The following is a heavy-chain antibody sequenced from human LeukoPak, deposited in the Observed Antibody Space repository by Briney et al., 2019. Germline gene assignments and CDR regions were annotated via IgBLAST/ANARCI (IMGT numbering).Heavy chain of an antibody. D-gene: IGHD3-22*01. V-gene: IGHV1-46*01. CDR2: LNPRGGST. J-gene: IGHJ3*02. Sequence: ASVKVSCKASAYTFTSHFMHWVRQAPGQGLEWMGILNPRGGSTSYTQKFQGRVTMTRDTSTSTVYMELSSLRSEDTAVYSCATITTYYYDSNGALVGAFDIWGQGTMVTVSS. CDR1: AYTFTSHF. CDR3: ATITTYYYDSNGALVGAFDI.